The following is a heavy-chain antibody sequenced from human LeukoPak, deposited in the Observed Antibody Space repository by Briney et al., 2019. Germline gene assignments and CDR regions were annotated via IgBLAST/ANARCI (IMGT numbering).Heavy chain of an antibody. Sequence: GGSLRLSCAASGFTFSSYSMNWVRQAPGKGLEWVSSISSSSSYIYYADSVKGRFTISRDNAKNSLYLQMNSLRAEDTAVYYCAKRLQWELPPIPGYWGQGTLVTVSS. CDR1: GFTFSSYS. D-gene: IGHD1-26*01. V-gene: IGHV3-21*01. CDR2: ISSSSSYI. J-gene: IGHJ4*02. CDR3: AKRLQWELPPIPGY.